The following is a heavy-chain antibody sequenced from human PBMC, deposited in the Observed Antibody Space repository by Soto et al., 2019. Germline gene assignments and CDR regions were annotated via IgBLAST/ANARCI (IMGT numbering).Heavy chain of an antibody. D-gene: IGHD6-13*01. CDR1: GGSISSGDYY. CDR2: IYYSGST. CDR3: ARRGSSWYGVDY. V-gene: IGHV4-30-4*01. Sequence: PSETLSLTCTVSGGSISSGDYYWSWIRQPPGKGLEWIGYIYYSGSTYYNSSLKSRVTISVDTSKNQFSLKLSSVTAADTAVYYCARRGSSWYGVDYWGQGTLVTRLL. J-gene: IGHJ4*02.